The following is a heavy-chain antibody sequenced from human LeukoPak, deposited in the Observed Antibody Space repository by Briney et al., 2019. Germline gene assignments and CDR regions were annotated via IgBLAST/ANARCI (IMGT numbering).Heavy chain of an antibody. J-gene: IGHJ4*02. D-gene: IGHD4-23*01. CDR3: ARDVTTTTVVTPLVH. CDR2: ISAYNGNT. CDR1: GYTFTSYG. Sequence: GASVKVSCKASGYTFTSYGISWVRQAPGQGLEWMGWISAYNGNTNYAQKLQGRVTMTTDTSTSTAYMELRSLRSDDTAVYYCARDVTTTTVVTPLVHWGQGTLVTVSS. V-gene: IGHV1-18*01.